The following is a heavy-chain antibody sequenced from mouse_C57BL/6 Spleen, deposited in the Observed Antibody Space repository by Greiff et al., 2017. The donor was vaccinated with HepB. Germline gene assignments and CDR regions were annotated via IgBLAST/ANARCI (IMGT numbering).Heavy chain of an antibody. CDR2: IYPGSGST. Sequence: VKPGASVKMSCKASGYTFTSYWITWVKQRPGQGLEWIGDIYPGSGSTNYNEKFKSKATLTVDTSSSTAYMQLSSLTSEDSAVYYCARTYYAMDYWGQGTSVTVSS. V-gene: IGHV1-55*01. CDR3: ARTYYAMDY. J-gene: IGHJ4*01. CDR1: GYTFTSYW.